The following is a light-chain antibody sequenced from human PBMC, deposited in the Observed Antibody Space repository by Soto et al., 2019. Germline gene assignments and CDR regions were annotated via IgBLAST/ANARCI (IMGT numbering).Light chain of an antibody. CDR1: TGAVIKTHY. CDR3: PLFYEGAQLWV. Sequence: QTVVTQEPSLTVSPGGTVTLTCASNTGAVIKTHYPNWFQQKPGQPPRTLIYNTTNKHSWTPARFSGSLLGGKAVLTLSGVQADDEADYYCPLFYEGAQLWVFGGGTKLTVL. V-gene: IGLV7-43*01. J-gene: IGLJ3*02. CDR2: NTT.